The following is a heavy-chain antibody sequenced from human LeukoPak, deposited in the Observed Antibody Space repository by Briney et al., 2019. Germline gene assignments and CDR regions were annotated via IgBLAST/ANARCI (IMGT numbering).Heavy chain of an antibody. CDR3: ATYSSSWYCFDY. CDR1: GFTFSSYA. V-gene: IGHV3-23*01. Sequence: GGSLRLSCAASGFTFSSYAMSWVRQAPGKGLEWVSAISGSGGSTYYADSAKGRFTISRDNSKNTLYLQMNSLRAEDTAVYYCATYSSSWYCFDYRGQGTLVTVSS. J-gene: IGHJ4*02. D-gene: IGHD6-13*01. CDR2: ISGSGGST.